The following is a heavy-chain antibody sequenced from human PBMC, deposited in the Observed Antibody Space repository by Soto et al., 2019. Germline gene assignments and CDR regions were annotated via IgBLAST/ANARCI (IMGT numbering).Heavy chain of an antibody. D-gene: IGHD1-26*01. Sequence: QVQLVESGGGVVQPGRSLRLSCAASGFTFSSYGMHWVRQAPGKGLEWVAVISYDGSNKYYADSVKGRFTISRDKSKNTLYLQMNSLRAEDTAVYYCAKDRGSYRWFDPWGQGTLVTVSS. CDR3: AKDRGSYRWFDP. CDR2: ISYDGSNK. CDR1: GFTFSSYG. J-gene: IGHJ5*02. V-gene: IGHV3-30*18.